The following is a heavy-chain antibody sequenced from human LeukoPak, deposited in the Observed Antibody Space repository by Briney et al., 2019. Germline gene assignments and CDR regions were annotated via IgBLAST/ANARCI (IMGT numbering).Heavy chain of an antibody. J-gene: IGHJ4*02. V-gene: IGHV1-69*05. CDR2: IIPIFGTA. CDR1: GGTFSSYA. D-gene: IGHD3-22*01. Sequence: GASVKVSCKASGGTFSSYAIGWVRQAPGQGLEWMGGIIPIFGTANYAQKFQGRVTITTDESTSTAYMELSSLRSEDTAVYYCAAYYDSSGYYYSFDYWGQGTLVTVSS. CDR3: AAYYDSSGYYYSFDY.